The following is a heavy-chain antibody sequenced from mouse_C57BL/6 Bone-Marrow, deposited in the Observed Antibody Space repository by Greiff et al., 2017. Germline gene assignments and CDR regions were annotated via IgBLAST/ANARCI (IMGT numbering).Heavy chain of an antibody. CDR3: ARGGIYDGYLFDY. D-gene: IGHD2-3*01. V-gene: IGHV1-59*01. CDR2: IDPSVSYT. CDR1: GYTFTSYW. Sequence: FQLQQPGAELVRPGTSVKLSCKASGYTFTSYWMHWVKQRPGQGLEWIGVIDPSVSYTNYNQKFKGKTTLTVETSSSTAYMQLSSLTSEDSAVFDCARGGIYDGYLFDYWGQGTTLTVSS. J-gene: IGHJ2*01.